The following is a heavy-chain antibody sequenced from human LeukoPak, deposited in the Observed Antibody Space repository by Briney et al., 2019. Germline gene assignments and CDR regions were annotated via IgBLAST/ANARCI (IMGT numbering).Heavy chain of an antibody. CDR3: ARDRASYYDILTGYSFDY. J-gene: IGHJ4*02. V-gene: IGHV3-21*01. CDR1: GFTFSSYS. D-gene: IGHD3-9*01. CDR2: ISSSSSYI. Sequence: GGSLRLSCAASGFTFSSYSMNWVRQAPGKGLEWVSSISSSSSYIYYADSVKGRFTISRDNAKNSLYLQMNSLRAEDTAVYYCARDRASYYDILTGYSFDYWGQGTLVTVSS.